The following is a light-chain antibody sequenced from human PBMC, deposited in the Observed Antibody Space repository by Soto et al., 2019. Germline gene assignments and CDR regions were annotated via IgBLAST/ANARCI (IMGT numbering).Light chain of an antibody. CDR3: QQYGYSPPWT. J-gene: IGKJ1*01. V-gene: IGKV3-20*01. Sequence: EIVLTQSPGTLSLSPGERASLSCRASQSIANSLAWYQQKPGQAPRLLIFGASNRATGIPDRFSGSGSGTDFTLTISRLEPEDSAVYYCQQYGYSPPWTFGQGTKVDIK. CDR2: GAS. CDR1: QSIANS.